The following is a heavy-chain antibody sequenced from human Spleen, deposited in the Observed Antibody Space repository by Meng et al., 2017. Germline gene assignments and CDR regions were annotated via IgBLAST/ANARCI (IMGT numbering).Heavy chain of an antibody. Sequence: ASVKVSCKASGGTFSSYAISWVRQAPGQGLEWMGWISAYNGNTNYAQKLQGRVTMTTDTSTSTAYMELRSLRSDDTAVYYCARDEVIAARPGGAFYYYGMDVWGQGTTVTVSS. D-gene: IGHD6-6*01. CDR2: ISAYNGNT. CDR3: ARDEVIAARPGGAFYYYGMDV. V-gene: IGHV1-18*01. J-gene: IGHJ6*02. CDR1: GGTFSSYA.